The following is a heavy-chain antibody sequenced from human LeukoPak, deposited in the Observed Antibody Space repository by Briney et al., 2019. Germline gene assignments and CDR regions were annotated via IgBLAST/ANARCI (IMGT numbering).Heavy chain of an antibody. CDR3: ASVVLWFGQYNWFDP. CDR1: GGSISSYY. Sequence: PSETLSLTCTVSGGSISSYYWSWIRQPPGKGLEWIGYIYYSGSTNYNPSLKSRVTISVDTSKNQFSLKLSSVTAADTAVYYCASVVLWFGQYNWFDPWGQGTLVTVSS. V-gene: IGHV4-59*01. J-gene: IGHJ5*02. D-gene: IGHD3-10*01. CDR2: IYYSGST.